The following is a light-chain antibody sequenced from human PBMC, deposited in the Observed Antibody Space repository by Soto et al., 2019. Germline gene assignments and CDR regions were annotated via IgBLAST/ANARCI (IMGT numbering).Light chain of an antibody. CDR1: SSDSGSYDL. CDR3: CSDETTTL. CDR2: EVH. J-gene: IGLJ2*01. Sequence: HSALTQPASVSASPGQSITISFTGTSSDSGSYDLVYWYQQHPGNAPSLIIYEVHKRPSGVSHRYSVSTSGNTASLTVSGLQAEDGAAYSCCSDETTTLLGGGTKLTVL. V-gene: IGLV2-23*02.